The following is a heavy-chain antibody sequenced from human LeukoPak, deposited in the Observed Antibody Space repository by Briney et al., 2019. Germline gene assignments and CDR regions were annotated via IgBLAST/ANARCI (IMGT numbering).Heavy chain of an antibody. CDR2: IYHSGST. J-gene: IGHJ4*02. CDR3: ARDSHYFGIDY. Sequence: SETLSLTCTVSGGSISSGDYYWSWVRQPPGKGLEWIGEIYHSGSTNYNPSLKSRVAISVDKSKNQFSLKLSSVTAADTAVYYCARDSHYFGIDYWGQGTLVTVSS. CDR1: GGSISSGDYY. D-gene: IGHD3-10*01. V-gene: IGHV4-4*02.